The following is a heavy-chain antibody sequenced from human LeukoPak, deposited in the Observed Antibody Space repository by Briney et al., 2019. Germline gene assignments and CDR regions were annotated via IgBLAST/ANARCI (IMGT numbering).Heavy chain of an antibody. D-gene: IGHD6-19*01. CDR3: ASIVPGYSSGWYGY. J-gene: IGHJ4*02. Sequence: ASVKVSCKASGYTFTSHGISWVRQAPGQVLEWMGWISAYNDNTNYAQKLQGRVTMTTDTSTSTAYMELRSLRSDDTAVYYCASIVPGYSSGWYGYWGQGTLVTISS. V-gene: IGHV1-18*01. CDR1: GYTFTSHG. CDR2: ISAYNDNT.